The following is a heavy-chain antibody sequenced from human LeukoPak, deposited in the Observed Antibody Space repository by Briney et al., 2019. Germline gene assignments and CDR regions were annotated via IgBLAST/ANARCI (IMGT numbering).Heavy chain of an antibody. Sequence: SETLSLTCAVSGYSISSGYYWGWIRQPPGKGLEWIGSIYHSGSTYYNPSLKSRVTISVDTSKNQFSLKLSSVTAADTAVYYCARGFYGDYVGVYAFDIWGQGTMVTVSS. J-gene: IGHJ3*02. D-gene: IGHD4-17*01. CDR2: IYHSGST. CDR3: ARGFYGDYVGVYAFDI. CDR1: GYSISSGYY. V-gene: IGHV4-38-2*01.